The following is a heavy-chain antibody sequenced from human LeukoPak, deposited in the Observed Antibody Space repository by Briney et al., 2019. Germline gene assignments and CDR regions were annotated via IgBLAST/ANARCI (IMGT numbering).Heavy chain of an antibody. V-gene: IGHV4-59*01. J-gene: IGHJ4*02. CDR2: ISYSGST. CDR1: GGSISRYS. D-gene: IGHD2-15*01. Sequence: SETQSLTCTVSGGSISRYSWSWIRQPPGKGLEWIGYISYSGSTNYNPSLKSRVTISVDTSKNQFSLKLSSVTAADTAVYYCARDRGPDCSGGSCWDYWGQGTQVTVSS. CDR3: ARDRGPDCSGGSCWDY.